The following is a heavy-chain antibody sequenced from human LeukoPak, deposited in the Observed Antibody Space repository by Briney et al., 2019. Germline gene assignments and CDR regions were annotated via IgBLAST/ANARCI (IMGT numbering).Heavy chain of an antibody. J-gene: IGHJ4*02. CDR2: INPNSGGT. CDR1: GYTFTDYY. V-gene: IGHV1-2*02. D-gene: IGHD6-13*01. Sequence: ASVKVSCKASGYTFTDYYMHWVRQAPGQGLEWMGWINPNSGGTNYAQKFQGRVTMTRDTSISTAYMELSRLRSDDTAVYYCARELYSSSWFLVYWGQGTLVTVSS. CDR3: ARELYSSSWFLVY.